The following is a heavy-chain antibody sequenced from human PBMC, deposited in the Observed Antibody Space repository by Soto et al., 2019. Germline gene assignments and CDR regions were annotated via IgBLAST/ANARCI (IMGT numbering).Heavy chain of an antibody. Sequence: QLQLQESGPGLVKPSETLSLTCTVSGGSISSSSYYWGWIRQPPGKGLEWIGSIYYSGSTQYNPSLKRRVTQSADTTKNQFSLKLSCVTAADTAVYYCATPWFGAGDYWGQGTLVTVSS. CDR3: ATPWFGAGDY. CDR1: GGSISSSSYY. CDR2: IYYSGST. V-gene: IGHV4-39*01. J-gene: IGHJ4*02. D-gene: IGHD3-10*01.